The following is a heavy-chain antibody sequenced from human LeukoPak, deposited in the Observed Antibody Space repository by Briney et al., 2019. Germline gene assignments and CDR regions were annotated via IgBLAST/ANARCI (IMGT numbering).Heavy chain of an antibody. CDR3: ARGGYDFLYSMDV. J-gene: IGHJ6*02. Sequence: GRSLRLSCAASGFTFSSYAMHWVRQAPGKGLEWVAVISYDGSNKYYADSVKGRFTISRDNSKNTLYLQMNSLRAEDTAVYYCARGGYDFLYSMDVWGQGTTVTVSS. D-gene: IGHD5-12*01. CDR1: GFTFSSYA. V-gene: IGHV3-30-3*01. CDR2: ISYDGSNK.